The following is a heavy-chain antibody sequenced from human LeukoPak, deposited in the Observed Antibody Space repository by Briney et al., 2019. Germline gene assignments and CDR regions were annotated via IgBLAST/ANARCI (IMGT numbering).Heavy chain of an antibody. CDR3: ARHAGGIAGDNWLDP. D-gene: IGHD6-13*01. CDR1: GGSISNYY. CDR2: ISNSGYT. V-gene: IGHV4-59*08. Sequence: SETLSLTCTVSGGSISNYYWSWIRQPPGKRLEWIGYISNSGYTNYNPSLKSRVTISVDTSKNQFSLKLSSVTAADTAVYYCARHAGGIAGDNWLDPWGQGTLVTVSS. J-gene: IGHJ5*02.